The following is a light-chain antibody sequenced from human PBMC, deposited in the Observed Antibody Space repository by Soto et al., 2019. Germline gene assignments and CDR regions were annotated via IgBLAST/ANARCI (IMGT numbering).Light chain of an antibody. J-gene: IGKJ4*01. Sequence: EIVLTQSPGTLSLSPGERATLSCRASQSVNRNYLAWYRQRPGQAPRLLIYSASTRVTGIPDRFSGSESGTDFTLTISRLEPEDFAVYYCQHYGSSVPVTFGGGTKVEIK. V-gene: IGKV3-20*01. CDR1: QSVNRNY. CDR2: SAS. CDR3: QHYGSSVPVT.